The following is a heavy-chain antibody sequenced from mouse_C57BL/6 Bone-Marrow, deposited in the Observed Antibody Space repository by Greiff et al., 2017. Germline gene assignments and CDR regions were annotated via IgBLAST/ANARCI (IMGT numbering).Heavy chain of an antibody. J-gene: IGHJ1*03. V-gene: IGHV1-55*01. CDR3: ARSLLRYRYFDV. CDR2: IYPGSGST. D-gene: IGHD1-1*01. Sequence: VQLQQPGAELVKPGASVKMSCKASGYTFTSYWITWVKQRPGQGLEWIGDIYPGSGSTNYNEKFKSKATLTVDKSSSTAYMQLSSLTSGDSAVYYCARSLLRYRYFDVWGTGTTVTVSS. CDR1: GYTFTSYW.